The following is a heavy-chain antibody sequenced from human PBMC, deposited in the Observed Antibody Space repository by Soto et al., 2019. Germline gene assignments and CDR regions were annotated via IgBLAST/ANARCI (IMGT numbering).Heavy chain of an antibody. J-gene: IGHJ4*02. CDR2: VITLFGTA. D-gene: IGHD4-17*01. CDR1: GGTFSSHS. CDR3: AREVGYGDFSAALLD. Sequence: EQLMQSGAEVKKPGSSVKVSCKASGGTFSSHSINWVRQAPGQGLEWMGGVITLFGTANYAQTFQGSVSITADPSTSTVYMELNSLTSGDTAVYYCAREVGYGDFSAALLDWGQGTLVTVSS. V-gene: IGHV1-69*01.